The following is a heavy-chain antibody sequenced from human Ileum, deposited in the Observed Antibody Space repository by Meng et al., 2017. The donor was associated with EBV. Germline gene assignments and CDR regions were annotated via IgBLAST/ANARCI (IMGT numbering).Heavy chain of an antibody. Sequence: QVQLQVSVLGQAKPSGTRSCPRAVSGCSICGSNWGSWVRQPPGKGLEWIGEIYHSGSTNYNPSLKSRVTTSVDKSKNQFSLNRSSVTAADTAVYYCARVGQWLPIDYWGEGTLVTVSS. CDR2: IYHSGST. D-gene: IGHD6-19*01. V-gene: IGHV4-4*02. J-gene: IGHJ4*02. CDR1: GCSICGSNW. CDR3: ARVGQWLPIDY.